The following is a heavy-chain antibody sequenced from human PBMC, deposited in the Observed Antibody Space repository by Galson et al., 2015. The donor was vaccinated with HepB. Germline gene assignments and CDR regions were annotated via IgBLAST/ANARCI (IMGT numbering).Heavy chain of an antibody. V-gene: IGHV3-30*18. CDR3: AKDPYLYSALAGTMAGFDY. Sequence: SLRLSCAASGLTFSNYGLHWVRQAPGKGLEWVAVIAYDGSNKYYEDSVKGRFTISRGNSKNTLYLQMNSLRAEDTALYYCAKDPYLYSALAGTMAGFDYWGQGTLVTVSS. J-gene: IGHJ4*02. CDR1: GLTFSNYG. D-gene: IGHD6-19*01. CDR2: IAYDGSNK.